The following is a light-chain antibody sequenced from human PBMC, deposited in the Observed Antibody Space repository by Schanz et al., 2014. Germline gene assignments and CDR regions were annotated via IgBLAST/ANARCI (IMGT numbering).Light chain of an antibody. CDR2: DVT. Sequence: QSALTQPASVSGSPGQSITISCTGTSSDVGGYDYVSWYQQHPGKAPKLMIYDVTNRHSGVSNRFSGSKSGNTAYLTISGLQAEDEGDFYCCSYAGSSNRVFGGGAKLTVL. J-gene: IGLJ3*02. CDR1: SSDVGGYDY. CDR3: CSYAGSSNRV. V-gene: IGLV2-14*03.